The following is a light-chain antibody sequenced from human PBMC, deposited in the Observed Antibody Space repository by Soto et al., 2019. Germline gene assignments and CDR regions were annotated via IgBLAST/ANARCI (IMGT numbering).Light chain of an antibody. CDR1: SSDVGGYNY. CDR2: EVS. V-gene: IGLV2-8*01. CDR3: SSYAASNNYV. J-gene: IGLJ1*01. Sequence: QSVLTQPPSASGSPGQSVTISCTGTSSDVGGYNYVSWYQQHPGEAPKLMIYEVSKRPSGVPDRFSGSKSGNTASLTVSGLQAEDEADYYCSSYAASNNYVFGTGTKVTVL.